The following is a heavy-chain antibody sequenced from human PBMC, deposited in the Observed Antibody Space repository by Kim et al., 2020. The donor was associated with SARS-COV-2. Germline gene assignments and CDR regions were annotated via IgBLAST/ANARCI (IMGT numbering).Heavy chain of an antibody. CDR3: ARGVDIVATWGGGMDV. Sequence: SETLSLTCAVYGGSFSGYYWSWIRQPTGKGLEWIGEINHSGSTNYNPSLKSRVTISIDTSKNQFSLKMSSVTAADTAVYYCARGVDIVATWGGGMDVWDQGNTVTVSS. D-gene: IGHD5-12*01. CDR1: GGSFSGYY. V-gene: IGHV4-34*01. CDR2: INHSGST. J-gene: IGHJ6*02.